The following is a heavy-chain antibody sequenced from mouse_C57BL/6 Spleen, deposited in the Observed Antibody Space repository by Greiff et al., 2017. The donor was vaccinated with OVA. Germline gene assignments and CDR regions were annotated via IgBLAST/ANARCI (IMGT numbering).Heavy chain of an antibody. CDR2: IYPRSGNT. D-gene: IGHD3-3*01. CDR1: GYTFTSYG. CDR3: AIGTSGTGYFDV. V-gene: IGHV1-81*01. Sequence: QVQLQQSGAELARPGASVKLSCKASGYTFTSYGISWVKQRTGQGLEWIGEIYPRSGNTYYNEKFKGKATLTADKSSSTAYMELRSLTSEDSAVYFCAIGTSGTGYFDVWGTGTTVTVSS. J-gene: IGHJ1*03.